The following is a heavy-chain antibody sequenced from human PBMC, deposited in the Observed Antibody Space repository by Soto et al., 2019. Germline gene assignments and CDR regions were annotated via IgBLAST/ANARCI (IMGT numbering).Heavy chain of an antibody. CDR1: GFTFSTYW. CDR3: ATVATHSYNWVDP. V-gene: IGHV3-74*01. Sequence: EVHLVESGGGLVQPGGSLRLSCAASGFTFSTYWMHWFRQAPGKGLVWVSRINADGTTTTYADSVKGRFTISRDNAKNTLYLQMHRLTAEDTAVYFCATVATHSYNWVDPWGQGTLVTISS. J-gene: IGHJ5*02. D-gene: IGHD3-3*02. CDR2: INADGTTT.